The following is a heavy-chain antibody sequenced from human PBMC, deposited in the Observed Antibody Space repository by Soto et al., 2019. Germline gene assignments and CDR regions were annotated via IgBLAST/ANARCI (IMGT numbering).Heavy chain of an antibody. CDR1: GGSVSSGSYY. J-gene: IGHJ3*02. CDR3: AGDTARNMEYSSSPDAFDI. V-gene: IGHV4-61*01. D-gene: IGHD6-6*01. CDR2: IYYSGST. Sequence: QVQLQESAPGLVKPSETLSLTCTVSGGSVSSGSYYWSWIRQPPGKGLEWIGYIYYSGSTNYNPSLNRRFAVSVDPSKIQFSLRLSSVTAADTAVYYCAGDTARNMEYSSSPDAFDIWGQGTMVTVTS.